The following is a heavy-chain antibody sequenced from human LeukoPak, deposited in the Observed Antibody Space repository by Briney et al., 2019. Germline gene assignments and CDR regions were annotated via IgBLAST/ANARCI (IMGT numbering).Heavy chain of an antibody. V-gene: IGHV3-30-3*01. CDR2: VSYDGNNQ. J-gene: IGHJ3*01. CDR3: ARGPDPVVRGPRRAFDL. Sequence: GGSLRLSCAASGFTFRTYAMHWVRQAPGKGLEWVVVVSYDGNNQDYTDSVKGRFIVSRDDSKTTMYLQMNSLRVDDTALYYCARGPDPVVRGPRRAFDLWGQGTMVTVSS. D-gene: IGHD3-10*01. CDR1: GFTFRTYA.